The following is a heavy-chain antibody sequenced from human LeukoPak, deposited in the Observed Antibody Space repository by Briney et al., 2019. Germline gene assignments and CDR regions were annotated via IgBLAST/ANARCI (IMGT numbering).Heavy chain of an antibody. CDR1: GYAFTAYY. J-gene: IGHJ4*02. CDR2: INPRSGAS. V-gene: IGHV1-2*02. D-gene: IGHD2-15*01. CDR3: ATDWGAARIFDH. Sequence: ASVKVSCTASGYAFTAYYMHWVRQAPGHGLEWMGWINPRSGASNYAQKFQGRVTMTRDTSIATAYMELSRLTSDDTAVYYCATDWGAARIFDHWGLGTLVTVSS.